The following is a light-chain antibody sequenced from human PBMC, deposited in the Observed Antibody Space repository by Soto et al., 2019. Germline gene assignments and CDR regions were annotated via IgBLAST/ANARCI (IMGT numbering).Light chain of an antibody. CDR2: GAS. CDR1: HNVATNY. J-gene: IGKJ4*01. CDR3: QQYGTSPLT. V-gene: IGKV3-20*01. Sequence: EIVLTQIPGTLSLSPGDRATLSCRASHNVATNYLAWYQQKPGQAPRLLIYGASNRATGIPDRFSGTGSGTDFSRTISILEPEDFAVYFCQQYGTSPLTFGGGTKVEIK.